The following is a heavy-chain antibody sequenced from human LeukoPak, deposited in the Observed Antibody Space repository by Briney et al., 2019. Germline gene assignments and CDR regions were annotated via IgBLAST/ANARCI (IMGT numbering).Heavy chain of an antibody. Sequence: SETLSLTCTVSGGSISSYYWSWIRQPPGKGLEWIGYIYYSGSTNYNPSLKSRVTISVDTSKNQFSLKLSSVTAADTAVYYCARHGVSGGSSSSMHYFDYWGQGTLVTVSS. V-gene: IGHV4-59*08. CDR2: IYYSGST. CDR3: ARHGVSGGSSSSMHYFDY. D-gene: IGHD6-6*01. J-gene: IGHJ4*02. CDR1: GGSISSYY.